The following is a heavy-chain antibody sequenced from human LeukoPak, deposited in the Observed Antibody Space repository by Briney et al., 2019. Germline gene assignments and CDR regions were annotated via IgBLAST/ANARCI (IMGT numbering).Heavy chain of an antibody. CDR2: IKSDGSST. CDR3: TTRLQHHFDY. CDR1: GFTFSNYW. J-gene: IGHJ4*02. Sequence: GGSLRLSCAASGFTFSNYWMHWVRHAPGKGPVWVSRIKSDGSSTRFADSVQGRFTISRDNGKNTVYLQMNSLRAEDTAVYYCTTRLQHHFDYWGQGTQVTVSS. V-gene: IGHV3-74*01. D-gene: IGHD1-1*01.